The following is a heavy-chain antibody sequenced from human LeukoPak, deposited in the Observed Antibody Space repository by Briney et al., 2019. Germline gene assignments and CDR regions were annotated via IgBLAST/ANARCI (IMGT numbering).Heavy chain of an antibody. CDR3: ARDWGYSSGWSDGLDI. CDR1: GGSFSGYY. V-gene: IGHV4-34*01. CDR2: INHSGST. J-gene: IGHJ3*02. Sequence: SETLSLTCAVYGGSFSGYYWSWIRQPPGKGLEWIGEINHSGSTNYNSSLKRRVTISVDTSKNQFSLKLSSVTAADTAVYYCARDWGYSSGWSDGLDIWGQGTMVTVSS. D-gene: IGHD6-19*01.